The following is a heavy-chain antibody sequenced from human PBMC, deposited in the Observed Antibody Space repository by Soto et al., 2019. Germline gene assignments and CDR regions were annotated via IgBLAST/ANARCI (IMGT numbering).Heavy chain of an antibody. Sequence: QVQLVESGGGVVQPGRSLRLSCAASGFTFSSYGMHWVRQAPGKGLEWVAVIWYDGSNKYYADSVKGRFTNSRDNSKNTLYLQTTSLRAENRAVYYCARGRKGNSSSWCVDYWGQGTLVTVSS. D-gene: IGHD6-13*01. CDR1: GFTFSSYG. J-gene: IGHJ4*02. V-gene: IGHV3-33*01. CDR2: IWYDGSNK. CDR3: ARGRKGNSSSWCVDY.